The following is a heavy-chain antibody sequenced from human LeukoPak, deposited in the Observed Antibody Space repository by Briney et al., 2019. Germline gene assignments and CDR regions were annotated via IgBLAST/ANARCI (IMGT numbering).Heavy chain of an antibody. Sequence: GGSVRLSCAAFGFTVSVNYMSWVRQAPGKGLECVSVIYSGGNTYYADSVKGRFTISRDNAKNSLYLQMNSLRAEDTAVYYCARVFAEWLHYYYSYYMDVWGRGTTVTVSS. CDR1: GFTVSVNY. CDR3: ARVFAEWLHYYYSYYMDV. CDR2: IYSGGNT. V-gene: IGHV3-66*01. D-gene: IGHD3-3*01. J-gene: IGHJ6*03.